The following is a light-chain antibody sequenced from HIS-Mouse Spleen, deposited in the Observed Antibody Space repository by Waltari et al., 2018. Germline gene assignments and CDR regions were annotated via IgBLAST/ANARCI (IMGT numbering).Light chain of an antibody. Sequence: QSALTQPPSASGSPGQSVPISCTGPRSDVCCYNYVPLYQQHPGKAPKLMIYEVSKRPSGVPDRFSGSKSGNTASLTVSGLQAEDEADYYCSSYAGSNNSLYVFGTGTKVTVL. CDR1: RSDVCCYNY. CDR3: SSYAGSNNSLYV. V-gene: IGLV2-8*01. CDR2: EVS. J-gene: IGLJ1*01.